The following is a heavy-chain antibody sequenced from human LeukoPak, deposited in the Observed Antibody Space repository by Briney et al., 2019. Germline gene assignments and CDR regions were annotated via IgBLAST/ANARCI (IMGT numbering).Heavy chain of an antibody. CDR2: IYYSGST. D-gene: IGHD1/OR15-1a*01. Sequence: PSETLSLTCTVSGGSISSNTYYWGWIRQPPGKGLEWIGSIYYSGSTYYNPSLKSRVTISVDTSKNQFSLKLSSVTAADTAVYYCARGDSGWNRYYFDYWGQGTLVTVSS. CDR1: GGSISSNTYY. J-gene: IGHJ4*02. CDR3: ARGDSGWNRYYFDY. V-gene: IGHV4-39*07.